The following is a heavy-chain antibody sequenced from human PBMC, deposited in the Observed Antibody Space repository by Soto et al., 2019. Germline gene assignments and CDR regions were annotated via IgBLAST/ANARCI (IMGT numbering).Heavy chain of an antibody. CDR1: GFTFDDYA. D-gene: IGHD1-26*01. V-gene: IGHV3-9*01. J-gene: IGHJ4*02. CDR2: ISWNSGSI. Sequence: EVQLVESGGGLVQPGRSLRLSCAASGFTFDDYAMHWVRQAPGKGLEWVSGISWNSGSIGYADSVKGRFTISRDNAKNSLYMQMNSLRAEETALSYCAKGRGGSYGRYYFDQWGQGTLVTASS. CDR3: AKGRGGSYGRYYFDQ.